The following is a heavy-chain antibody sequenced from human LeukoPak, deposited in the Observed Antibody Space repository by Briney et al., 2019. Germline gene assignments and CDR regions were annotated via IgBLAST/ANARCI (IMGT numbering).Heavy chain of an antibody. Sequence: GESLKISCKASGYSFTNYWITWVRQMPGKGLEWMGRLNPTDSYTNYSPSFRGHVTISADQSISTAYLQWSSLKASDTAMYYCARQRDGYLTFDCWGQGTLVIVSS. J-gene: IGHJ4*02. D-gene: IGHD5-24*01. CDR3: ARQRDGYLTFDC. CDR1: GYSFTNYW. CDR2: LNPTDSYT. V-gene: IGHV5-10-1*01.